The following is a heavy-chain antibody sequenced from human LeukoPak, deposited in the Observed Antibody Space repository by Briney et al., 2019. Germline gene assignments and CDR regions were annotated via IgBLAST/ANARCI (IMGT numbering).Heavy chain of an antibody. D-gene: IGHD2-21*02. CDR1: GGSFSGYY. CDR2: INHSGST. CDR3: AREVDCGGDCYSFDY. V-gene: IGHV4-34*01. J-gene: IGHJ4*02. Sequence: PSETLSLTCAVYGGSFSGYYWSWIRQPPGKGLEWIGEINHSGSTNYNPSLKSRVTISVDTSKNQFSLKLSSVTAADTAVYYCAREVDCGGDCYSFDYWGQGTLVIVSS.